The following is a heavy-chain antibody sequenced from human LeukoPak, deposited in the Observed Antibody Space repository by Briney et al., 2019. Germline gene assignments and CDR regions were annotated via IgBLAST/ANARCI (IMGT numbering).Heavy chain of an antibody. CDR2: IKGDGITT. Sequence: GGSLRLSCAASGLTFHNTWMHWIRQAPGKELVWVSRIKGDGITTTYADSVKGRFTISRDNAKNTLYLQMNSLRAEDTAVYYCAADGEYAFLVWGQGTMVTVSS. CDR1: GLTFHNTW. V-gene: IGHV3-74*01. D-gene: IGHD2/OR15-2a*01. CDR3: AADGEYAFLV. J-gene: IGHJ3*01.